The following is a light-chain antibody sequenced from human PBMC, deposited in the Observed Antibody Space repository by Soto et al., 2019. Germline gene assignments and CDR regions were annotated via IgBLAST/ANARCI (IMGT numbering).Light chain of an antibody. Sequence: DIQMTQSPSTLSASVGDRVTITCRSSQSISTWLAWYQQKPGKAHKLIIYKASGLESGVPSRFSGSVSGTDFTLTISSLQPDDFATYYCQQYNSYSPLTFGGGTKGEIK. V-gene: IGKV1-5*03. CDR2: KAS. CDR1: QSISTW. J-gene: IGKJ4*01. CDR3: QQYNSYSPLT.